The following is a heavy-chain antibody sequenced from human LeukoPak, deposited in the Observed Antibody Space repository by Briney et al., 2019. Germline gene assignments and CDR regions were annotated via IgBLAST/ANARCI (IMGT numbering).Heavy chain of an antibody. V-gene: IGHV3-23*01. Sequence: PGGSLRLSCAASGLNLNNLAMSWVRQAPGKGLEWVAAIRDSGGGTYYADSVKGRFTISRDNSKNMLYLKMNSLRAEDTAVYYCAKVVGLDYWGQGTLVTVSS. CDR1: GLNLNNLA. J-gene: IGHJ4*02. CDR3: AKVVGLDY. CDR2: IRDSGGGT.